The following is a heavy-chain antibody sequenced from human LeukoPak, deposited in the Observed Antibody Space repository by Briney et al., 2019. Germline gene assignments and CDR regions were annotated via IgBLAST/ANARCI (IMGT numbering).Heavy chain of an antibody. CDR1: GGSFSGYY. V-gene: IGHV4-34*01. CDR2: INHSGST. CDR3: AREGHSGYDSLDY. D-gene: IGHD5-12*01. J-gene: IGHJ4*02. Sequence: SETLSLTCAVYGGSFSGYYWSWIRQPPGKGLKWIGEINHSGSTNYNPSLKSRVTISVDTSKNQFSLKLNSVTAADTAVYYCAREGHSGYDSLDYWGQGTLVTVSS.